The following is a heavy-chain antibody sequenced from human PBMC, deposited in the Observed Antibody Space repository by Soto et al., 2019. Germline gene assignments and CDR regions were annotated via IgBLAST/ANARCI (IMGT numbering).Heavy chain of an antibody. CDR3: AMLGGCSGGSNDMDV. V-gene: IGHV3-72*01. J-gene: IGHJ6*02. Sequence: EVQLVESGGGLVQPGGSLRLSCAASGLIFSDYHMDWVRQAPGKGLEWVGRIRRKANSYTTEYAASVKGRFTSSRDDSKNSLYLQMNSLKTEDTAVYYCAMLGGCSGGSNDMDVWGQGTTVTVSS. CDR1: GLIFSDYH. CDR2: IRRKANSYTT. D-gene: IGHD6-19*01.